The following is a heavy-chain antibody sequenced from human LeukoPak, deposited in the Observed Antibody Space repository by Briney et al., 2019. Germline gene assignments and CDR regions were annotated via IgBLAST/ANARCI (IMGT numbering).Heavy chain of an antibody. J-gene: IGHJ4*02. V-gene: IGHV1-18*01. CDR2: ITTYNGDT. CDR3: GRGIVGATDFDY. CDR1: GYTFTTYP. Sequence: GASVKVSCETSGYTFTTYPINWVRQAPGQGLEWMGWITTYNGDTNYAQNLQGRVTMTADTSTSTAYMELRSLRSDDTAVYYCGRGIVGATDFDYWGQGTLVTVSS. D-gene: IGHD1-26*01.